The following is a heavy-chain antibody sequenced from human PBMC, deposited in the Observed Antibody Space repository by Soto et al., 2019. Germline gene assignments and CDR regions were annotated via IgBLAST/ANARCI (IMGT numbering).Heavy chain of an antibody. V-gene: IGHV5-51*01. D-gene: IGHD1-20*01. CDR2: IYPGDSDT. CDR3: ARSDRYQRLFGHAFDI. CDR1: GFSVTGYW. Sequence: PGESLKISCKGSGFSVTGYWSAWVRQMPGKGLEWMGIIYPGDSDTRYSPSFQGQVTISADKSINTAYLQWSSLKASDTAMYYCARSDRYQRLFGHAFDIWGQGMMVTVSS. J-gene: IGHJ3*02.